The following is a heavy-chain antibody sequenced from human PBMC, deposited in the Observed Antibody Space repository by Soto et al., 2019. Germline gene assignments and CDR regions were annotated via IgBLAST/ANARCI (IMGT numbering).Heavy chain of an antibody. CDR1: GYTFTGYY. D-gene: IGHD7-27*01. CDR3: ALTGDGTDAFDI. V-gene: IGHV1-2*04. CDR2: INPDSGGT. J-gene: IGHJ3*02. Sequence: ASVKVSCKASGYTFTGYYMHWVRQAPGQGLEWMGWINPDSGGTNYAQKFQGWVTMTRDTSISTAYMELSRLRSADTAVYYCALTGDGTDAFDIWGQGTMVTVSS.